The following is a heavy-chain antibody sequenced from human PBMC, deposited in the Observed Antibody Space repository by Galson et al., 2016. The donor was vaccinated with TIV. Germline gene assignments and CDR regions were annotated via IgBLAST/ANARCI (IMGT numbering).Heavy chain of an antibody. CDR1: GATFSRYA. V-gene: IGHV1-69*06. Sequence: SVKVSCKASGATFSRYAFNWVRQAPGQGLEWMGRLIPIFDTTNYAQNFQGRVTIIADKSTNTAYMDVSRLRSDDTAVYYCARDSVSFGSGSYYPSSFDYWGQGTLVTVSS. CDR3: ARDSVSFGSGSYYPSSFDY. D-gene: IGHD3-10*01. J-gene: IGHJ4*02. CDR2: LIPIFDTT.